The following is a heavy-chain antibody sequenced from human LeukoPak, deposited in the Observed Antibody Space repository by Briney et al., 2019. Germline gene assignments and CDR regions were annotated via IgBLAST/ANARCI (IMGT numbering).Heavy chain of an antibody. V-gene: IGHV4-59*08. J-gene: IGHJ6*02. CDR3: ARTSSSSSYYGMDV. CDR1: GGSISSYY. D-gene: IGHD6-6*01. Sequence: SETLSLTGTVSGGSISSYYWSWIRQPPGKGLEWMGYIYYSGSTNYNPSLKSRVTISVDTSKNQFSLKLTSVTAADTAVYYCARTSSSSSYYGMDVWGQGTTVTVSS. CDR2: IYYSGST.